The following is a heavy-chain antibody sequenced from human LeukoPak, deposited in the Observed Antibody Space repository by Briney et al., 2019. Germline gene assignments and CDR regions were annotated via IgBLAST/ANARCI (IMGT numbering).Heavy chain of an antibody. CDR3: ARDLGYCTNGVCHTRFDY. CDR2: ISSDGSNK. J-gene: IGHJ4*02. V-gene: IGHV3-30*04. CDR1: GFTFTGYA. D-gene: IGHD2-8*01. Sequence: PGGSLRLSCAASGFTFTGYAMLWVRQAPGKGLEWVAVISSDGSNKYYADSVRGRFTISRVNSKNTVDLQTNSLRAEDTAVYYCARDLGYCTNGVCHTRFDYWGQGTLVAVSA.